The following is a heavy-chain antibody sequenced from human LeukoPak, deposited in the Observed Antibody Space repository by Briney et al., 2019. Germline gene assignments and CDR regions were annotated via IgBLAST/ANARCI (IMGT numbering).Heavy chain of an antibody. CDR3: ARVLPRTGGATRLRRPELNWFDP. Sequence: PSETLSLTCADYGGSFSGYYWSWIRQPPGKGLEWIGEINHSGSTNYNPSLKSRVTISVDTSKNQFSLKLSSVTAADTAVYYCARVLPRTGGATRLRRPELNWFDPWGQGTLVTVSS. D-gene: IGHD1-26*01. J-gene: IGHJ5*02. V-gene: IGHV4-34*01. CDR1: GGSFSGYY. CDR2: INHSGST.